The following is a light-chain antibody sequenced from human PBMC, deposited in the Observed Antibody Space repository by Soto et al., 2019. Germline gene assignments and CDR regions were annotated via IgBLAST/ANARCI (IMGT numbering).Light chain of an antibody. V-gene: IGLV2-8*01. CDR2: EVS. Sequence: QSVLTQPPSASGSPGQSVTISCTGTSSDVGGYNYVSWYQQHPDKAPKLIIYEVSKRPSGVPDRFSGSKSGNTAPLTVSGLQAEDEADYYCSSYGGYNNVIFGGGTKVTVL. CDR1: SSDVGGYNY. J-gene: IGLJ2*01. CDR3: SSYGGYNNVI.